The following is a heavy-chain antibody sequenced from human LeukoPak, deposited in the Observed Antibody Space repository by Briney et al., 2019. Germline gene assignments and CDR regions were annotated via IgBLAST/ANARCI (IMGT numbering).Heavy chain of an antibody. CDR3: ARGPPMIVH. CDR1: GYTFTNYG. J-gene: IGHJ4*02. Sequence: ASVKVSCKASGYTFTNYGISWVRQAPGQGLEWMGWISANNGNTNYAQKVQDRVTMTRDTSTSTAYMELRSLKSDDTAVYYCARGPPMIVHWGQGTLVTVSS. V-gene: IGHV1-18*01. D-gene: IGHD3-22*01. CDR2: ISANNGNT.